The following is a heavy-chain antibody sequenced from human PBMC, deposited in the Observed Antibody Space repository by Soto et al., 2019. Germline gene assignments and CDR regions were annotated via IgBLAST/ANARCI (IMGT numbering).Heavy chain of an antibody. D-gene: IGHD5-12*01. CDR2: INPNSGGT. CDR1: CYTFTVYY. Sequence: VCFNASCYTFTVYYMHWVRQAPGQGLEWMGWINPNSGGTNYAQKFQCRVTMTRDTSISTAYMELSRLRSDDTAVYYCARVNSGYDLYYFDYWGQGTLVTVSS. V-gene: IGHV1-2*02. J-gene: IGHJ4*02. CDR3: ARVNSGYDLYYFDY.